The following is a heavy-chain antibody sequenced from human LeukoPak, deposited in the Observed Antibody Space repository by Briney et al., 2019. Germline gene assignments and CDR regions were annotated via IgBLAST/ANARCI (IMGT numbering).Heavy chain of an antibody. V-gene: IGHV3-30-3*01. J-gene: IGHJ4*02. CDR2: ISYDGSNK. Sequence: GGSLRLSCAASGFTFSSYAMHWVRKAPGKGLEWVAVISYDGSNKYYADSVKGRFTISRDNSKNTLYLQMNSLRAEDTAVYYCARGVVVAATFDYWGQGTLVTVSS. CDR3: ARGVVVAATFDY. D-gene: IGHD2-15*01. CDR1: GFTFSSYA.